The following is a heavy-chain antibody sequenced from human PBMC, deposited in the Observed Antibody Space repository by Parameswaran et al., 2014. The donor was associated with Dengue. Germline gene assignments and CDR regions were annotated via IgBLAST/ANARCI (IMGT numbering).Heavy chain of an antibody. V-gene: IGHV4-34*01. CDR2: INHSGST. CDR3: ARGFSSGKDFDY. Sequence: WIRQPPGKGLEWIGEINHSGSTNYNPSLKSRVTISVDTSKNQFSLKLSSVTAADTAVYYCARGFSSGKDFDYWGQGNPWVTVSS. D-gene: IGHD5-12*01. J-gene: IGHJ4*02.